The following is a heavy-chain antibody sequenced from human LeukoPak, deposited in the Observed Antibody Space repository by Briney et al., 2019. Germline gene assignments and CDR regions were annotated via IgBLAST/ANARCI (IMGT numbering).Heavy chain of an antibody. V-gene: IGHV1-2*02. CDR1: GYTFTGYY. D-gene: IGHD3-10*01. CDR2: INPNSGGA. CDR3: ARDALWFGELSPLDY. Sequence: ASVKVSCKASGYTFTGYYMHWIRQAPGHGLEWMAWINPNSGGANSAQKFQGRVTMTRDTSISTAYMELSRLRSDDTAVYYCARDALWFGELSPLDYWGQGTLVTVSS. J-gene: IGHJ4*02.